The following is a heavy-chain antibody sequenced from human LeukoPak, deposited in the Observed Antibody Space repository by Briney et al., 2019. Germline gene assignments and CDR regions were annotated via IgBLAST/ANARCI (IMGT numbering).Heavy chain of an antibody. CDR3: AKDRSQNYYYYYYMDV. Sequence: GGSLRLSCAASGFTFSSYGMHWVRQAPGKGLEWVAFIRYDGSNKYYADSVKGRFTISRDNSKNTLYLQMNSLRAEDTAVYYCAKDRSQNYYYYYYMDVWGKGTTVTVSS. V-gene: IGHV3-30*02. CDR2: IRYDGSNK. CDR1: GFTFSSYG. J-gene: IGHJ6*03.